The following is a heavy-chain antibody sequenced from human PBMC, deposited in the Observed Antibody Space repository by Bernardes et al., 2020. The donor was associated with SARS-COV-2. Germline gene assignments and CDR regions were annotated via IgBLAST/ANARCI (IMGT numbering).Heavy chain of an antibody. CDR2: ISGYNDNT. Sequence: ASVKVSCKASGYTFTRFGISWVRQAPGQGLEWMGWISGYNDNTNYAQKLQGRVTMTTDTSTSTAYMELRSLRSDDTAMYYCTRDHYYKSGRGDFYGLDVWGQGTTVTVSS. D-gene: IGHD3-10*01. J-gene: IGHJ6*02. CDR3: TRDHYYKSGRGDFYGLDV. V-gene: IGHV1-18*04. CDR1: GYTFTRFG.